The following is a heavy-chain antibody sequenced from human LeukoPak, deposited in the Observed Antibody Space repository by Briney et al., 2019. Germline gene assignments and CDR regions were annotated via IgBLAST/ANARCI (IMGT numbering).Heavy chain of an antibody. J-gene: IGHJ1*01. CDR3: ARHDSSGYSCFRH. CDR2: IYYTGST. CDR1: GGSISSYY. D-gene: IGHD3-22*01. V-gene: IGHV4-59*08. Sequence: SETLSLTCTVSGGSISSYYWSWIRQPPGKGLEWTGYIYYTGSTNYNPSLEGRVTISVDTSKNQFSLGLSSVTAADTAVYYCARHDSSGYSCFRHWGQGTLVTVSS.